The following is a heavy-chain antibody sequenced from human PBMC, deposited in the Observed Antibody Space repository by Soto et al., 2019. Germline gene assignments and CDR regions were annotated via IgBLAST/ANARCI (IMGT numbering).Heavy chain of an antibody. D-gene: IGHD3-22*01. J-gene: IGHJ4*02. CDR2: IYWNDNK. CDR3: AHSRNYDNIDDY. Sequence: QITLKESGPTLVKPTQPLTLTCTFPGFSLDTRGEGVGWIRHPPGKALEWLADIYWNDNKHYNPSLKSRLTITKDTSNNQVVLTLTIMDPVDTATYFCAHSRNYDNIDDYWGQGTLVTVSS. CDR1: GFSLDTRGEG. V-gene: IGHV2-5*01.